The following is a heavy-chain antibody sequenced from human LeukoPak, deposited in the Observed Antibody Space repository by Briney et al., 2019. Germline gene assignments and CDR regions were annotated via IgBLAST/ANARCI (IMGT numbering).Heavy chain of an antibody. CDR3: ARTMFDFWSARYPLAFNY. V-gene: IGHV3-30*04. Sequence: PGGSLRLSCAGSGFTFDNYAMHWVRQAPGKGLEWVAVIWHDATKTYYVDSVKGRFTISRDNSKNTLYLQMTSLRAEDTAVYYCARTMFDFWSARYPLAFNYWGQGTPVTVSS. CDR1: GFTFDNYA. J-gene: IGHJ4*02. CDR2: IWHDATKT. D-gene: IGHD3-3*01.